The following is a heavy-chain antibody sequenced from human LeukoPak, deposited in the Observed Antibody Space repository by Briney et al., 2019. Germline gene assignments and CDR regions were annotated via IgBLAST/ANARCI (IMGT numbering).Heavy chain of an antibody. Sequence: PSETLSLTCAVYGGSFRTYYWSWIRQPPGKGLEWIGEINHSGSTNYNPSLKSRVTISVDTSKNQFSLKLSSVTAADTAVYYCARDWSVVVITGRSHNWFDPWGQGTLVTVSS. CDR3: ARDWSVVVITGRSHNWFDP. J-gene: IGHJ5*02. V-gene: IGHV4-34*01. CDR1: GGSFRTYY. CDR2: INHSGST. D-gene: IGHD3-22*01.